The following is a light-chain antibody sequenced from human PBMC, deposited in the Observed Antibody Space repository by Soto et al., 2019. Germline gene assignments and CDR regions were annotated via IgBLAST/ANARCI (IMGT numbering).Light chain of an antibody. V-gene: IGKV3-20*01. J-gene: IGKJ1*01. CDR2: GAS. CDR1: QSVNNNY. CDR3: QQYGSSPPT. Sequence: EIVLTQSPGTLSLSPGERAVLSCRASQSVNNNYLAWYQRKPGRAPRLLIYGASSRATGIRDRFIGSGSGTDFTLTITRLEPEDVAVYFCQQYGSSPPTVGQGTKVEFK.